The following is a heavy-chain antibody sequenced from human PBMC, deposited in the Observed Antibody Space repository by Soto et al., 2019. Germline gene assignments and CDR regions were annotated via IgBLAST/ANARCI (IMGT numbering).Heavy chain of an antibody. J-gene: IGHJ4*02. CDR2: VNPKSGFT. Sequence: GASVKVSCKASGYTFTDHYIHWVRQAPGQGLEWMGWVNPKSGFTNYAQNFQGRVAMTSDTSISTAYMELSRLRSDDTAVYYCATRTGHWGQGTLVIVSS. CDR1: GYTFTDHY. CDR3: ATRTGH. V-gene: IGHV1-2*02.